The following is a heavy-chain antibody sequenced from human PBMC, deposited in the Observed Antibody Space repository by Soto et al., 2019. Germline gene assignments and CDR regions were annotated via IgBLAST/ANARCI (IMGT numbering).Heavy chain of an antibody. CDR3: ARGRTTVTADYYYYMDV. Sequence: ASVKVSCKASGGTFSSYTISWVRQAPGQGLEWMGRIIPILGIANYAQKFQGRVTITADKSTSTAYMELSSLRSEDTAVYYCARGRTTVTADYYYYMDVWGKGTTVTVSS. CDR1: GGTFSSYT. V-gene: IGHV1-69*02. D-gene: IGHD4-17*01. CDR2: IIPILGIA. J-gene: IGHJ6*03.